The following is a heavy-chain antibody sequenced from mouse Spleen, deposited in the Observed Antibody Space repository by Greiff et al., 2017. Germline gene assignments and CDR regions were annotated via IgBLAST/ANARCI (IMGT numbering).Heavy chain of an antibody. Sequence: EVKLQESGPVLVKPGASVKMSCKASGYTFTDYYMNWVKQSHGKSLEWIGVINPYNGGTSYNQKFKGKATLTVDKSSSTAYMELNSLTSEDSAVYYCARGFRSYWYFDVWGAGTTVTVSS. CDR1: GYTFTDYY. J-gene: IGHJ1*01. V-gene: IGHV1-19*01. CDR2: INPYNGGT. CDR3: ARGFRSYWYFDV.